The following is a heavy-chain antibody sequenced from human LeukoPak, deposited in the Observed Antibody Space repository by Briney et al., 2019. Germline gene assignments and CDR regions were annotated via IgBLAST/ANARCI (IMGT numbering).Heavy chain of an antibody. CDR2: INPNTGGT. D-gene: IGHD3-22*01. Sequence: GASVKVSCKASGYSLTAFYIHWVRQAPGQRLEWIGWINPNTGGTNYAQKFQGRVTMTRDTSISTAYMELSRLRSDDTAVYYCARRGGYYYDSSGYLDYWGQGTLVTVSS. CDR3: ARRGGYYYDSSGYLDY. V-gene: IGHV1-2*02. J-gene: IGHJ4*02. CDR1: GYSLTAFY.